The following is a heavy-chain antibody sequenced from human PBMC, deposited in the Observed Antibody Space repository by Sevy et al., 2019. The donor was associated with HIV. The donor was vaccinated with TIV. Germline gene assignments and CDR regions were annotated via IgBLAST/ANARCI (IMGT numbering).Heavy chain of an antibody. CDR2: LRYDGSTK. Sequence: GGSLRLSCAASGFDFSSYGMHWVRQAPGKGLEWVTFLRYDGSTKYYADSVKGRFTISRDISKNTLYLQMNSLRAEDTAMYYCAKDNPVLHKWGQGTPVTVSS. CDR3: AKDNPVLHK. D-gene: IGHD6-6*01. V-gene: IGHV3-30*02. CDR1: GFDFSSYG. J-gene: IGHJ4*02.